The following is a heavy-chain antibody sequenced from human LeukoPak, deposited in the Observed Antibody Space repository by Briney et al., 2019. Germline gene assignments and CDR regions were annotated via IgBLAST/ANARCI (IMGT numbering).Heavy chain of an antibody. V-gene: IGHV3-23*01. CDR2: ISDSGDFT. CDR1: GCTFSRSA. CDR3: AKGIYDGSGHNIDY. Sequence: GGSLRLSCAGSGCTFSRSAMSWVRQAPGKGLEWVSSISDSGDFTYYADSVKGRFTISRDNSKNTLFVQMSSLRAEDTAVYYCAKGIYDGSGHNIDYWGQGTLVTVSS. D-gene: IGHD3-22*01. J-gene: IGHJ4*02.